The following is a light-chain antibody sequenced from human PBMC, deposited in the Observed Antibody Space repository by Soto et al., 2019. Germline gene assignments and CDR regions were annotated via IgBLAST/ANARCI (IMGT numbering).Light chain of an antibody. Sequence: QSALTQPPSASGTPGQRVTISCSGRSANIGNNYVCWYQQLPGTAPKLLTYSNNQRPSGVPDRFSGSKSGTSASLAISGLRSEDEADYYCVSWDDSLSGLVFGTGTKVTVL. V-gene: IGLV1-47*02. CDR2: SNN. CDR1: SANIGNNY. CDR3: VSWDDSLSGLV. J-gene: IGLJ1*01.